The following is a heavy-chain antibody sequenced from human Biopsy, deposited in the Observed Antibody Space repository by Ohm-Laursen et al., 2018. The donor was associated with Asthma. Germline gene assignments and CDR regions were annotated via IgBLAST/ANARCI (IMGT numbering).Heavy chain of an antibody. CDR1: GDSFSNYA. D-gene: IGHD5-12*01. CDR2: LIPVLGTP. J-gene: IGHJ6*02. V-gene: IGHV1-69*01. Sequence: GSSVKVSRKASGDSFSNYAISWVRQAPGQGLEWMGGLIPVLGTPNHAQRFEGRVTITADESTSTAYMELSSLSSEDTAVYFCARGYSGSDRIVYYYSGLEVWGQGTTVTVSS. CDR3: ARGYSGSDRIVYYYSGLEV.